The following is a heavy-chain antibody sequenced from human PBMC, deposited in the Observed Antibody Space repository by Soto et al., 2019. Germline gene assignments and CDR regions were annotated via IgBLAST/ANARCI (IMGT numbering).Heavy chain of an antibody. CDR1: GFTFDDYA. CDR2: ISWNSGSI. D-gene: IGHD5-18*01. CDR3: AKVHGYGYLGWFDP. V-gene: IGHV3-9*01. Sequence: GGSLRLSCAASGFTFDDYAMHWVRQAPGKGLEWVSGISWNSGSIGYADSVKGRFTISRDNAKNSLYLQMNSLRAEDTALYYCAKVHGYGYLGWFDPWGQGTLVTVSS. J-gene: IGHJ5*02.